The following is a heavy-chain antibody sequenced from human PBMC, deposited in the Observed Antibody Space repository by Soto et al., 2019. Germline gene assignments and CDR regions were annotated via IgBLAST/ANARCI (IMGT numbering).Heavy chain of an antibody. V-gene: IGHV3-48*01. CDR2: ISSSSSTI. CDR3: ARAPDWHAFDI. D-gene: IGHD3-9*01. Sequence: GGSLRLSCAASGFTFSSYSMNWVRQAPGKGLEWVSYISSSSSTIYYADSVKGRFTISRDNAKNSLYLQMNSLRAEDTAVYYCARAPDWHAFDIWGQGTMVTVSS. CDR1: GFTFSSYS. J-gene: IGHJ3*02.